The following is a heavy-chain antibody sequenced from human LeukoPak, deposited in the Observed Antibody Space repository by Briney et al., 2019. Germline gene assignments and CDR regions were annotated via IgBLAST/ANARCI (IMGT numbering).Heavy chain of an antibody. Sequence: PSETLSLTCTVSGGSISSYYWSWIRQPPGKGLEWIGYIFHSGSTNYNPSLKSRVTISVDTSKNQFSLKLSSVTAADTAVYYCARDYNTNGYYYYYYGMDVWGQGTTVTVSS. J-gene: IGHJ6*02. D-gene: IGHD5-24*01. CDR3: ARDYNTNGYYYYYYGMDV. CDR1: GGSISSYY. CDR2: IFHSGST. V-gene: IGHV4-59*12.